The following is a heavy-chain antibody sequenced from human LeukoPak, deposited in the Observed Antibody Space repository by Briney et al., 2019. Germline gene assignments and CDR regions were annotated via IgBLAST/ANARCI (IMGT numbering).Heavy chain of an antibody. Sequence: PGGSLSLSCAASGFTFSDYYMSWIRQAPGKGLEWGSYISSSGSTIYYADSVKGRFTISRDNAKNSLYLQMNRLRAEDTAVYYCARIAVADAFDIWGQGTMVTVSS. CDR3: ARIAVADAFDI. CDR1: GFTFSDYY. V-gene: IGHV3-11*04. J-gene: IGHJ3*02. D-gene: IGHD6-19*01. CDR2: ISSSGSTI.